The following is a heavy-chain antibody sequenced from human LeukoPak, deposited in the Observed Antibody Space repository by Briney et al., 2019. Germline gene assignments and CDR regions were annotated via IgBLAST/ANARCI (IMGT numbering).Heavy chain of an antibody. D-gene: IGHD4-17*01. CDR1: GFTFSGSA. CDR3: TTYGDYAPDSDY. Sequence: GGSLRLSCAASGFTFSGSAIHWVRQASGKGLKWVGRIKSKAVNYATAYAASVKGSITISRDDSKNTAYLQMNSLKTEDTAVYYCTTYGDYAPDSDYWGQGTLVTVSS. J-gene: IGHJ4*02. CDR2: IKSKAVNYAT. V-gene: IGHV3-73*01.